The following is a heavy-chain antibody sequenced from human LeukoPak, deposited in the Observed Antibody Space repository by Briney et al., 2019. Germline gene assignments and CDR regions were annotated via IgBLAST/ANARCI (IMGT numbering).Heavy chain of an antibody. CDR1: GFTFSDYE. Sequence: GGSLRLSCAASGFTFSDYEVNWVRQAPGKGLEWVSYISSSGRRIYYADSVKGRFTISRDNAQNSLYLQMNSLRADDTAIYYCAKGPRDPAEYCSRGTCSPTYDVWGQGTLVTVSS. CDR3: AKGPRDPAEYCSRGTCSPTYDV. CDR2: ISSSGRRI. V-gene: IGHV3-48*03. J-gene: IGHJ4*02. D-gene: IGHD2-15*01.